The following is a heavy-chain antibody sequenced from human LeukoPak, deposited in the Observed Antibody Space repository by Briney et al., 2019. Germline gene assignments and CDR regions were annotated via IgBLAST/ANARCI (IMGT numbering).Heavy chain of an antibody. CDR2: IYYSGST. D-gene: IGHD3-10*01. V-gene: IGHV4-59*01. CDR1: GGSISSYY. Sequence: SETLSLTCTVSGGSISSYYWSWIRQPPGKGLEWIGYIYYSGSTNYNPSLKSRVTISVDTSKNQFSLKLSSVTAADTAVYYCARARDLWFGESVYFDYWGQGTLVTVSS. J-gene: IGHJ4*02. CDR3: ARARDLWFGESVYFDY.